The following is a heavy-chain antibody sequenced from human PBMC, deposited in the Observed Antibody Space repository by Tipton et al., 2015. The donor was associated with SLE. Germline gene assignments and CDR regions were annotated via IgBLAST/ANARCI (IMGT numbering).Heavy chain of an antibody. CDR3: ARRHYSGPFDS. J-gene: IGHJ4*02. V-gene: IGHV4-61*02. CDR2: IYISGST. CDR1: GGSISSGNYY. D-gene: IGHD5-12*01. Sequence: TLSLTCIVSGGSISSGNYYWSWIRQPAGQELEWIGRIYISGSTYYNPSLKSRVSFSIDTSKHQFSLKLNSVTAADTAVYYCARRHYSGPFDSWGQGTLVTVSS.